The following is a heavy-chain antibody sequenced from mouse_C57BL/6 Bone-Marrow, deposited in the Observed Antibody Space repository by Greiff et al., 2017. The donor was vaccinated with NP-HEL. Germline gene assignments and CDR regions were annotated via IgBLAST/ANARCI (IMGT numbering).Heavy chain of an antibody. V-gene: IGHV1-66*01. CDR2: IYPGSGNT. D-gene: IGHD4-1*01. Sequence: QVQLQQSGPELVKPGASVKISCKASGYSFTSSYIHWVKPRPGQGLEWIGWIYPGSGNTTYHEKLSGKATLTADTSSSTAYMQLSSLTSEDSSVYYCAREGAPGTDDWGQGTTLTVSS. CDR3: AREGAPGTDD. CDR1: GYSFTSSY. J-gene: IGHJ2*01.